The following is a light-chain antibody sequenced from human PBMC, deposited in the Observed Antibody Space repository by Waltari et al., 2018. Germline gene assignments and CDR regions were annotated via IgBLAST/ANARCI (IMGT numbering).Light chain of an antibody. J-gene: IGKJ1*01. V-gene: IGKV3-15*01. CDR3: QQYNDWSPWT. Sequence: EIVMTQSPASLSLSPGERVTLSCRASQSVTTNLAWYQQKPGQAPRLLIYGASTRAAGIPATFRGSGSGTEFTLTISGLQSEDFAFYYCQQYNDWSPWTFGQGTKVEIK. CDR2: GAS. CDR1: QSVTTN.